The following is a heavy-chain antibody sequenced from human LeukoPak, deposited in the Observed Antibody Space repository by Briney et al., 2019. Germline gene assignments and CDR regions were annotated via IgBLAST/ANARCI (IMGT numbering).Heavy chain of an antibody. CDR3: ARGGSQFGELKFRRRNWFDP. J-gene: IGHJ5*02. V-gene: IGHV4-59*12. CDR2: IYYSGST. D-gene: IGHD3-10*01. Sequence: SETLSLTCTVSGGSIRNYYWSWIRQPPGKGLEWIGYIYYSGSTNYNPSLKSRVTISVDTSKNQFSLKLSSVTAADTAVYYCARGGSQFGELKFRRRNWFDPWGQGTLVTVSS. CDR1: GGSIRNYY.